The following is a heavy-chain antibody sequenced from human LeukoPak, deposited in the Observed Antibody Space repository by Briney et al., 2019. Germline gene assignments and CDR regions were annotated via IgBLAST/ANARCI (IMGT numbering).Heavy chain of an antibody. V-gene: IGHV3-7*01. CDR1: GFTFSSYW. D-gene: IGHD3-3*01. J-gene: IGHJ6*03. CDR3: ARVAGDYDFWSGCPFYYYYYMDV. CDR2: IKQDGSEK. Sequence: GGSLRLSCAASGFTFSSYWMRWVRQAPGKGLEWVANIKQDGSEKYYVDSVKGRFTISRDNAKNSLYLQMNSLRAEDTAVYYCARVAGDYDFWSGCPFYYYYYMDVWGKGTTVTVSS.